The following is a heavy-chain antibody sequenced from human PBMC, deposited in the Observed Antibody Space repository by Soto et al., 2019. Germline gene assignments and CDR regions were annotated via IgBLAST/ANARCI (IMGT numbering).Heavy chain of an antibody. V-gene: IGHV3-66*01. CDR2: IYSGGST. J-gene: IGHJ6*03. CDR3: ARASGRGSGSYETAGYYYYYYYMDV. CDR1: GFTVSSNY. D-gene: IGHD3-10*01. Sequence: GGSLRLSCAASGFTVSSNYMSWVRQAPGKGLEWVSVIYSGGSTYYADSVKGRFTISRDNSKNTLYLQMNSLRAEDTAVYYCARASGRGSGSYETAGYYYYYYYMDVWGKGTMVTVPS.